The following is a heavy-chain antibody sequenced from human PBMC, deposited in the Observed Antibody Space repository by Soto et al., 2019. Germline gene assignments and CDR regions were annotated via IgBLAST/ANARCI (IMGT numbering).Heavy chain of an antibody. CDR3: ARLKGGYPPRGMDV. CDR2: IIPIFGTA. D-gene: IGHD3-22*01. J-gene: IGHJ6*02. CDR1: GGTFSSYA. Sequence: QVQLVQSGAEVKKPGSSVKVSCKASGGTFSSYAISWVRQAPGQGLEWMGGIIPIFGTANYAQKFQGRVTITADKSKSTADMELSSLRSEDTAVYYCARLKGGYPPRGMDVWGQGTTVTVSS. V-gene: IGHV1-69*06.